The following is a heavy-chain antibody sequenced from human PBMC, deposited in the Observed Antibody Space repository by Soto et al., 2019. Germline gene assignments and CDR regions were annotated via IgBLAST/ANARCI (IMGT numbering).Heavy chain of an antibody. CDR3: ARIFSSGWSTYFDY. J-gene: IGHJ4*02. V-gene: IGHV4-39*01. CDR1: GGSISSSSYY. D-gene: IGHD6-19*01. Sequence: SETLSLTCTVSGGSISSSSYYWGWIRQPPGKGLEWIGSIYYSGSTYYNPSLKSRVTISVDTSKNQFSLKLSSVTAADTAVYYCARIFSSGWSTYFDYWGQGTLVTVSS. CDR2: IYYSGST.